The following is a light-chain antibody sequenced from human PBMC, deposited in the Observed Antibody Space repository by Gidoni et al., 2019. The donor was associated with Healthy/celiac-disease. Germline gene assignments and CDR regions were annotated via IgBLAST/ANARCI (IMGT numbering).Light chain of an antibody. V-gene: IGKV3-20*01. CDR1: QSVSSSY. CDR3: QQYGSSPLT. Sequence: EIVLTQSPRTLSLSPGERATLSCRASQSVSSSYLAWYQQKPGQAPRLLIYGASSRATGIPDRLSGSGSGTDFTLTISRLEPEDFAVYYCQQYGSSPLTFGQGTKVEIK. J-gene: IGKJ1*01. CDR2: GAS.